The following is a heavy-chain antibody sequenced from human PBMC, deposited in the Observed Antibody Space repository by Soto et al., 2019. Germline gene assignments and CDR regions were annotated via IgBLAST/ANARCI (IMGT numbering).Heavy chain of an antibody. Sequence: SGTLAPPRNGPGGPHRSCGYLRSWIRQPPGKGLEWIGYIYYSGSTYYNPSLKSRVTISVDTSKNQFSLKLSSVTAADTAVYYCARDNTAMDLDYWGQGTLVTVSP. V-gene: IGHV4-30-4*01. CDR2: IYYSGST. J-gene: IGHJ4*02. CDR3: ARDNTAMDLDY. CDR1: GGPHRSCGYL. D-gene: IGHD5-18*01.